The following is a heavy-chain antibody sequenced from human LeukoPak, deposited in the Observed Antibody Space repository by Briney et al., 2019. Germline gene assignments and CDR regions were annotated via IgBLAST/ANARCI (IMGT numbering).Heavy chain of an antibody. CDR3: AKDLGVCSSTGCLHIY. J-gene: IGHJ4*02. Sequence: SVKVSCKASGGTFSSYAISWVRQAPGQGLEWMGGIIPIFGTANYAQKFQGRVTITADESTSTAYMELSSLRSEDTALYYCAKDLGVCSSTGCLHIYWGQGTLVTVSS. CDR2: IIPIFGTA. D-gene: IGHD2-2*01. CDR1: GGTFSSYA. V-gene: IGHV1-69*13.